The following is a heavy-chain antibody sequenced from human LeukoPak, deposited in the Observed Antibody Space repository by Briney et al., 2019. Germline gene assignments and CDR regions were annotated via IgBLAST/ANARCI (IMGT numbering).Heavy chain of an antibody. Sequence: SETLSLTCTVSGGSFSYTAYYWGWIRQSPGKGLEWIANIYYDGSTYFNPSHKSRVTISLDTSKNQMSLKLRSVTAADTAVYYCTRRVNGSPPNNWFDPWGQGTLVTVSS. CDR1: GGSFSYTAYY. CDR2: IYYDGST. J-gene: IGHJ5*02. CDR3: TRRVNGSPPNNWFDP. D-gene: IGHD2-2*03. V-gene: IGHV4-39*01.